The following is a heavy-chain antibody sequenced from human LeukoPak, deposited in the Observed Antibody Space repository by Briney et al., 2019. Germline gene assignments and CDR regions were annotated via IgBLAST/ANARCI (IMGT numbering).Heavy chain of an antibody. J-gene: IGHJ4*02. V-gene: IGHV4-38-2*02. CDR3: ASTLQRPDQNTDMLTPSTDY. CDR1: GYSISSGYY. Sequence: PSETLSLTCTVSGYSISSGYYWGWIRPPPGKGLEWIGTFHHSGSTYYNPSLQSRVTMSVDTSKNQFSLTLSSVTAADTAMYYCASTLQRPDQNTDMLTPSTDYWGQGTLVTVSS. CDR2: FHHSGST. D-gene: IGHD5-18*01.